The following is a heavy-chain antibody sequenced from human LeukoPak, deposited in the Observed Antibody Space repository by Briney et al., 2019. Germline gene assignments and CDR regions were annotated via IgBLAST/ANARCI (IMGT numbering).Heavy chain of an antibody. CDR2: CRGKTNSYNT. D-gene: IGHD1-26*01. J-gene: IGHJ3*02. CDR1: GFTFSDHA. Sequence: PGGSLSLSCAAFGFTFSDHAMDWVRQAPGEGLEWVARCRGKTNSYNTEYAASVNGIFTISREDTKNSLYLQMNSLKTEDTAVYYCVRRRVGVAPASDMWGQGTTVTVSS. CDR3: VRRRVGVAPASDM. V-gene: IGHV3-72*01.